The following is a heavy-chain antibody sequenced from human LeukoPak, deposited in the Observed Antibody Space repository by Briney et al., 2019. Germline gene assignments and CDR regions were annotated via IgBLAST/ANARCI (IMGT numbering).Heavy chain of an antibody. J-gene: IGHJ2*01. V-gene: IGHV4-61*02. D-gene: IGHD5-12*01. CDR3: VRSNSGYDFYLYFDL. CDR2: IYSSGNT. CDR1: GDPINSGSYY. Sequence: SETLSLTCTVSGDPINSGSYYWSWIRQPAGKGLEWIGRIYSSGNTKYNPSLKSRVTVSADTSKNQFSLKLNSVTAADTAMYYCVRSNSGYDFYLYFDLWGRGTLVTVSS.